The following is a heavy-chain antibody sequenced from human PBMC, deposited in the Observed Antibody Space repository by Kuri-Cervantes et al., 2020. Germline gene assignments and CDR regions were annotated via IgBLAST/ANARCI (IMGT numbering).Heavy chain of an antibody. D-gene: IGHD4-17*01. J-gene: IGHJ4*02. CDR3: ARDDMTTVTTEDY. V-gene: IGHV3-23*01. Sequence: GESLKISCAAPGFTFSSYAMSWVRQAPGKGLEWVSAISGSGGSTYYADSVKGRFTISRDNSKNTLYLQMNSLRAEDTAVYYCARDDMTTVTTEDYWGQGTLVTVSS. CDR1: GFTFSSYA. CDR2: ISGSGGST.